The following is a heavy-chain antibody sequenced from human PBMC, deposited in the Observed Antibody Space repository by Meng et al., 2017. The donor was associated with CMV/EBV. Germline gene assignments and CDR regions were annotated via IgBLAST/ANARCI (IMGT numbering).Heavy chain of an antibody. CDR3: ARDRIVVVPGMDV. V-gene: IGHV1-69*13. CDR2: ITPIFGVA. D-gene: IGHD2-2*01. Sequence: SVKVSCKASGVTFSSCTLSWVRQAPGQGLEWMGGITPIFGVAQYAQNFQGRVTITADEYTNTAYMDVSSLRSEDTAVYYCARDRIVVVPGMDVWGQGTTVTVSS. CDR1: GVTFSSCT. J-gene: IGHJ6*02.